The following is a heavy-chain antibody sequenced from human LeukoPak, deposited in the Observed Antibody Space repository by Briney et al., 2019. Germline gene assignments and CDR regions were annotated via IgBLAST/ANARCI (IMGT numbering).Heavy chain of an antibody. CDR1: GDSVSSNSAT. Sequence: SQTLSLTCAISGDSVSSNSATWTWIRQSPSRGLEWLGRTYYRSKWYNDYAESVKSRITINPDTSRNQFSLQVDSVTPEDTAVYYCARGSSSNSWYFDYWGRGTLVAVSS. V-gene: IGHV6-1*01. D-gene: IGHD6-13*01. CDR2: TYYRSKWYN. CDR3: ARGSSSNSWYFDY. J-gene: IGHJ4*02.